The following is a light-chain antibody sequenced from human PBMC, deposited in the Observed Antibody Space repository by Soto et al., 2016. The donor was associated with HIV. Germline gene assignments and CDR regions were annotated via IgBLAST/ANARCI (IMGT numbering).Light chain of an antibody. CDR1: QAINSR. J-gene: IGKJ3*01. V-gene: IGKV1-12*01. Sequence: DIQMTQSPSSVSASVGDRVTITCRASQAINSRLAWYQQKPGKAPEVLITATYTLQAGVPSRFSGSASGGTGTDFTLTIDSLQPEDFATYYCQQTDSFPFTFGPGTQSEC. CDR3: QQTDSFPFT. CDR2: ATY.